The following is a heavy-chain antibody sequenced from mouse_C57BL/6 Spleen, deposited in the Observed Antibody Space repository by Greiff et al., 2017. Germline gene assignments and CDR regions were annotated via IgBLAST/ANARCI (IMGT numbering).Heavy chain of an antibody. Sequence: EVKLVESGPGLVKPSQSLSLTCSVTGYSITSGYYWNWIRQFPGNKLEWMGYISYDGSNNYNPSLKNRISISRDTSKNQFFLKLNSVTTEDTATYYCARGDWEGYFDYWGQGTTLTVSS. CDR2: ISYDGSN. CDR3: ARGDWEGYFDY. J-gene: IGHJ2*01. V-gene: IGHV3-6*01. CDR1: GYSITSGYY. D-gene: IGHD4-1*01.